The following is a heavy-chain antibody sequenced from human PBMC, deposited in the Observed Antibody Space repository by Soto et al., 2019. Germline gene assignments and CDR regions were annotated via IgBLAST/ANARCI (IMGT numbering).Heavy chain of an antibody. J-gene: IGHJ6*02. D-gene: IGHD2-15*01. CDR3: ARDSGINYYGIDV. V-gene: IGHV3-21*01. CDR1: GFTFSSYS. Sequence: GGSLRLSCAASGFTFSSYSMNWVRQAPGKGLEWVSSISSSSSYIYYADSVKGRFTISRDNAKNSLYLQMNSLRAEDTAVYYCARDSGINYYGIDVWGQGTTVTVSS. CDR2: ISSSSSYI.